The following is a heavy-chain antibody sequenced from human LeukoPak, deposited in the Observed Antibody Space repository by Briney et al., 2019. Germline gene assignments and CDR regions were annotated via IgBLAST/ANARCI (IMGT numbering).Heavy chain of an antibody. CDR1: GGSFSGYY. J-gene: IGHJ4*02. Sequence: PSETLSLTCDVYGGSFSGYYWSWIRQPPEKGLEWIGEINHSGSTNYNPSLKSRVTISVDTSKNQFSLKLSSVTAADTAVYYCARVRRMVRGVGDYWGQGTLVTVSS. CDR3: ARVRRMVRGVGDY. V-gene: IGHV4-34*01. CDR2: INHSGST. D-gene: IGHD3-10*01.